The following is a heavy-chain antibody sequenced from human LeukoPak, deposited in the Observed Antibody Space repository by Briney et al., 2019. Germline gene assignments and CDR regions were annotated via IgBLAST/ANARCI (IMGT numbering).Heavy chain of an antibody. V-gene: IGHV4-59*01. CDR2: VYYSGRT. D-gene: IGHD3-10*01. J-gene: IGHJ5*02. CDR3: ARLGLGDEACWFDP. CDR1: GXSIXXXY. Sequence: SETLSLTCTVSGXSIXXXYXXWXXXPXGXGLXXXXFVYYSGRTSYNPSLKSRVTISVDTSKGQFSLRLSSVTAADTAMYYCARLGLGDEACWFDPWGQGTLVTVSS.